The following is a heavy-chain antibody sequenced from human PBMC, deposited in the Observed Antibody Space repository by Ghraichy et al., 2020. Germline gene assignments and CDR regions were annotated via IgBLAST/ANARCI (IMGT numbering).Heavy chain of an antibody. J-gene: IGHJ5*02. Sequence: SETLSLTCTVSGGSISSDNHYWAWIRQTPGKGLEWLGSVFYGGTNYNNPSLKSRVTISADTSKNQFSLRLRSVTAADTGVYFCARQLRPLSGSYLNWFDPCGQGSLVTVSS. CDR2: VFYGGTN. V-gene: IGHV4-39*01. CDR3: ARQLRPLSGSYLNWFDP. D-gene: IGHD1-26*01. CDR1: GGSISSDNHY.